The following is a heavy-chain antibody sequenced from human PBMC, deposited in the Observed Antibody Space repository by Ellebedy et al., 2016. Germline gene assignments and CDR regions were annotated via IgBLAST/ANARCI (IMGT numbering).Heavy chain of an antibody. CDR3: ASQITIFGVVIPRGRYYMDV. J-gene: IGHJ6*03. CDR1: LCTFRSYA. D-gene: IGHD3-3*01. Sequence: SVTVSCXASLCTFRSYAISWVRQAPGQGLEWMGGIFPIFGTANYAQKFQGRVTITADESTSTAYMELSSLRSEDTAVYYCASQITIFGVVIPRGRYYMDVWGKGTTVTVSS. V-gene: IGHV1-69*13. CDR2: IFPIFGTA.